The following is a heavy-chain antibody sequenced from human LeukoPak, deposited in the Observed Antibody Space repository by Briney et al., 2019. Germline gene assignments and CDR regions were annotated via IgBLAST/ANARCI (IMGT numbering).Heavy chain of an antibody. CDR1: GFTFRSYS. Sequence: PGGSLRLSCAASGFTFRSYSMNWVRQAPGKGLEWVSAIDPSSTYIYYADSVKGRFTISRDNAKNSLYLQMNSLRAEDTAVYYCARGFYDILTGPNDAFDIWGQGTMVTVSS. CDR2: IDPSSTYI. V-gene: IGHV3-21*01. D-gene: IGHD3-9*01. J-gene: IGHJ3*02. CDR3: ARGFYDILTGPNDAFDI.